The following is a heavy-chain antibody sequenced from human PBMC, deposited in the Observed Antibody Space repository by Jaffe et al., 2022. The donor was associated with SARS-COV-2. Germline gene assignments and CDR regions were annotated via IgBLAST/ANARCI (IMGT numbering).Heavy chain of an antibody. CDR1: GFTFSSYA. J-gene: IGHJ3*02. Sequence: QVQLVESGGGVVQPGRSLRLSCAASGFTFSSYAMHWVRQAPGKGLEWVAVISYDGSNKYYADSVKGRFTISRDNSKNTLYLQMNSLRAEDTAVYYCALLWFGELRAGAFDIWGQGTMVTVSS. V-gene: IGHV3-30*04. CDR2: ISYDGSNK. D-gene: IGHD3-10*01. CDR3: ALLWFGELRAGAFDI.